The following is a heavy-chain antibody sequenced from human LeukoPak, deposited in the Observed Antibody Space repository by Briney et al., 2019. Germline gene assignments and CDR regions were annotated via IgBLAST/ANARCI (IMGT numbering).Heavy chain of an antibody. CDR2: IYYSGST. V-gene: IGHV4-59*01. Sequence: KPSETLSLTCTVSGVSISSYYWSWIRQPPGKGLEWIGYIYYSGSTNYNPSLKSRVTISVDTSKNQFSLKLSSVTAADTAVYYCARTVGATPDYWGQGTLVTVSS. D-gene: IGHD1-26*01. CDR3: ARTVGATPDY. J-gene: IGHJ4*02. CDR1: GVSISSYY.